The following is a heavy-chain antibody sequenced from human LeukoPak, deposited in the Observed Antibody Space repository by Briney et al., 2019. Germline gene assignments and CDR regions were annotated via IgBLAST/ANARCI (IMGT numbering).Heavy chain of an antibody. V-gene: IGHV4-59*01. CDR2: VYYAGIT. J-gene: IGHJ4*02. CDR3: ARQGYKSGWYPTFDF. CDR1: RDSLGTYY. Sequence: KASETLSLTCTVPRDSLGTYYGSWIRPHLGEGLEWMAHVYYAGITDYNPSLQSRVTISVDPSRNQLSLKLNSVTAADTAVYYCARQGYKSGWYPTFDFWGPGTQVIVSS. D-gene: IGHD6-19*01.